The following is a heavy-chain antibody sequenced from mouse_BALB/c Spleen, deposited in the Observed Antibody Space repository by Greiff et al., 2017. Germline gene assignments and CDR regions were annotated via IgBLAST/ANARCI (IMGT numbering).Heavy chain of an antibody. J-gene: IGHJ2*01. V-gene: IGHV5-6-2*01. CDR1: GFTFSSYY. Sequence: EVKLVESGGGLVKLGGSLKLSCAASGFTFSSYYMSWVRQTPEKRLELVAAINSNGGSTYYPDTVKGRVTISRDNAKNTLYLQMSSLTSEDTALYYCARLGGITNYFDYWGQGTTLTVSS. CDR2: INSNGGST. CDR3: ARLGGITNYFDY. D-gene: IGHD2-4*01.